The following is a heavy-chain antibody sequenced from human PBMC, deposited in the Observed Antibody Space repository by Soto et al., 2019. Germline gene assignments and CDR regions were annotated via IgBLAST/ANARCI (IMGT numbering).Heavy chain of an antibody. D-gene: IGHD4-17*01. V-gene: IGHV1-58*01. J-gene: IGHJ2*01. Sequence: QMQLVQSGPEVKQPGTSVKVSCKASGFPFSRSAVQWVRQARGQRLEWIGGIVVGSGNTKYAQKFQERVTITRDMSTSTAYMELSSLRSEDTAVHYCAAPDHGDYWYFDLWGRGTVVTVSS. CDR2: IVVGSGNT. CDR3: AAPDHGDYWYFDL. CDR1: GFPFSRSA.